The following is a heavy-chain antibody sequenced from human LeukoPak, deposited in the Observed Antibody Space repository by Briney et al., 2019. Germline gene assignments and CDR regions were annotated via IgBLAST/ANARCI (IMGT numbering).Heavy chain of an antibody. CDR1: GGSISSSSYY. D-gene: IGHD2-2*01. CDR2: IYYSGST. Sequence: SETLSLTCTVSGGSISSSSYYWGWIRQPPGKGLEWIGSIYYSGSTYYNPSLKSRVTISVDTSKNQFSLKLSSVTAADTAVYYRARHRSKYQLLWVWFDPWVQGTLVTVSS. CDR3: ARHRSKYQLLWVWFDP. J-gene: IGHJ5*02. V-gene: IGHV4-39*01.